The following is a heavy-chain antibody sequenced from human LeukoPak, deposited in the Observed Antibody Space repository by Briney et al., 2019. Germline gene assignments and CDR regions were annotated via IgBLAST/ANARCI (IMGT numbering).Heavy chain of an antibody. Sequence: SVKVSCKASGGTFSSYAISWVRQAPGQGLQWMGGIIPIFGTANYAQKFQGRVTITTDESTSTAYMELSSLRSEDTAVYYCARVRDELQLPYYFDYWGQGTLVTVSS. D-gene: IGHD5-24*01. V-gene: IGHV1-69*05. CDR3: ARVRDELQLPYYFDY. J-gene: IGHJ4*02. CDR2: IIPIFGTA. CDR1: GGTFSSYA.